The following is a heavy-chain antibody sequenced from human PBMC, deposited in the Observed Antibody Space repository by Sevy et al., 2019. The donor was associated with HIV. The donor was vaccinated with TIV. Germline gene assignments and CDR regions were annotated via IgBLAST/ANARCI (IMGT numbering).Heavy chain of an antibody. V-gene: IGHV3-53*01. D-gene: IGHD2-2*01. CDR1: GFTVSSNY. Sequence: GGSLRLSCAASGFTVSSNYMSWVRQAPGKGLEWVSVIYSGCSTYYADSVKGGVTSSRDNSKNTLYVQMNSLRAEDTAVYYCARDRIVPAAAYPPTTLNYYYYYGMDVWGQGTTVTVSS. CDR2: IYSGCST. J-gene: IGHJ6*02. CDR3: ARDRIVPAAAYPPTTLNYYYYYGMDV.